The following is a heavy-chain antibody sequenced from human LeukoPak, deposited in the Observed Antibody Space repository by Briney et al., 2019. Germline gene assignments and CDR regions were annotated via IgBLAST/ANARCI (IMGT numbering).Heavy chain of an antibody. J-gene: IGHJ4*02. D-gene: IGHD5-24*01. V-gene: IGHV4-34*01. Sequence: SETLSLTCAVYGGSFSGYYWSWIRQPPGKGLEWIGEINHSGSTNYNPSLKSRVTISVDTSKNQFSLKLSSVTAADTAVYYCARIREMAINPYYFDYWGQGTLVTVSS. CDR1: GGSFSGYY. CDR2: INHSGST. CDR3: ARIREMAINPYYFDY.